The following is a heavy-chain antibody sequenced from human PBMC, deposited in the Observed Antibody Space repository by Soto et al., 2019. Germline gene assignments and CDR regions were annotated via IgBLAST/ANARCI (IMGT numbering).Heavy chain of an antibody. CDR2: ISAYNGNT. CDR3: ARAVQGCSGGSCYSPLDS. V-gene: IGHV1-18*01. Sequence: QVQLVQSGAEVKKPGASVKVSCKASGYTFTSYGISWVRQAPGQGLEWMGWISAYNGNTNYAQKLQGRVTMTTDTSTRTADKELRSLRSDDTAVYYCARAVQGCSGGSCYSPLDSWGQGTLVTVSS. J-gene: IGHJ4*02. D-gene: IGHD2-15*01. CDR1: GYTFTSYG.